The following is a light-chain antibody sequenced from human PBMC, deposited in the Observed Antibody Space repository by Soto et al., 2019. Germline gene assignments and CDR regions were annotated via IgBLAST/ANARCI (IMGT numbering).Light chain of an antibody. Sequence: DIQMTQSPSSLSASVGDRVTITCRASQSITKYLNWYRQKPGKAPELLIYGAATLQSGVPSRFSGSGSGTEFTLTISSLQPEDFATYYCQHTYSSPRTFGQGTRWIS. CDR2: GAA. CDR1: QSITKY. V-gene: IGKV1-39*01. J-gene: IGKJ1*01. CDR3: QHTYSSPRT.